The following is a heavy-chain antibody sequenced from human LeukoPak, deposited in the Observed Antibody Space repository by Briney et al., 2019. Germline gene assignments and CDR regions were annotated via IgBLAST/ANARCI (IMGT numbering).Heavy chain of an antibody. Sequence: ASVKVSCKASGYTFTSYDINWVRQAPGQGLEWMGWMNPNSGNTGYAQKFQGRVTMTRNTSISTAYMELSSLRSEDTAVYYCARGGPVGITMIVDPRFTTQTDYWGQGTLVTVSS. J-gene: IGHJ4*02. V-gene: IGHV1-8*01. CDR3: ARGGPVGITMIVDPRFTTQTDY. CDR2: MNPNSGNT. D-gene: IGHD3-22*01. CDR1: GYTFTSYD.